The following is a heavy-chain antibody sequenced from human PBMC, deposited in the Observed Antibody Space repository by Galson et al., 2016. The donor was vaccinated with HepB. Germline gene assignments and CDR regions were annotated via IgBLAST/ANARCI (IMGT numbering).Heavy chain of an antibody. CDR1: GFSFNSYA. CDR2: ISGTGGTT. D-gene: IGHD3-3*01. Sequence: SLRLSCAVSGFSFNSYAFNWVRQTPGKGLEWVSAISGTGGTTDYTDTVKGRFTISRDNSQSRLYLQMNSLRAEDTAIYYCAKENDVWIGYLSLWGQGALVTVSS. CDR3: AKENDVWIGYLSL. V-gene: IGHV3-23*01. J-gene: IGHJ4*02.